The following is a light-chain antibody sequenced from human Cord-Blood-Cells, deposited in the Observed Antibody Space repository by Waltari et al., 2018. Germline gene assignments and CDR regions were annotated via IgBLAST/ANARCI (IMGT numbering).Light chain of an antibody. Sequence: IQMTQSPSSLPAPVGDRVTITCRASQIISSYLNWYQQKPGKAPKLLIYAASSRQSGVPSRFSGSGSGTDFTLTISSLQPEDFAAYYCQQSYSTPFSFGQGTKLEIK. CDR1: QIISSY. CDR2: AAS. V-gene: IGKV1-39*01. J-gene: IGKJ2*03. CDR3: QQSYSTPFS.